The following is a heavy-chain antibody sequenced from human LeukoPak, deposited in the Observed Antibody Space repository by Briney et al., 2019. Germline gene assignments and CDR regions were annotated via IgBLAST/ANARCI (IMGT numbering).Heavy chain of an antibody. V-gene: IGHV1-18*01. CDR2: ISAYNGNT. D-gene: IGHD1-26*01. Sequence: ASVKVSCKASGYTFTSYGISWVRQAPGQGLEWMGWISAYNGNTNYAQKFQGRVTITRDTSASTAYMELSSLRSEDTAVYYCAGVRWGGRLDYWGQGTLVTVSS. J-gene: IGHJ4*02. CDR3: AGVRWGGRLDY. CDR1: GYTFTSYG.